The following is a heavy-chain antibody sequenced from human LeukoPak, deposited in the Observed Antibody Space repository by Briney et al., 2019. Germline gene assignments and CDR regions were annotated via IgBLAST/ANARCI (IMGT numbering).Heavy chain of an antibody. V-gene: IGHV3-23*01. Sequence: GGSLRLSCAASGFIFSSYAMTWVRQAPGKGLEWVSAISGSGGSTYYADSVKGRFTISRDTSKSTLYLQMNSLRAEDTAVYYCASFWSGYFWYYGMDVWGQGTTVTVSS. CDR2: ISGSGGST. J-gene: IGHJ6*02. D-gene: IGHD3-3*01. CDR3: ASFWSGYFWYYGMDV. CDR1: GFIFSSYA.